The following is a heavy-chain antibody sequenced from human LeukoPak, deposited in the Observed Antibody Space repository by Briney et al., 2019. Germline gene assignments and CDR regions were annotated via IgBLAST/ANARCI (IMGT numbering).Heavy chain of an antibody. CDR3: ARDYGTDAFDI. V-gene: IGHV4-59*01. J-gene: IGHJ3*02. CDR2: IYYSGST. D-gene: IGHD4-17*01. CDR1: GGSISSYY. Sequence: SETLSLTCTVSGGSISSYYWSWIRQPPGKGLEWIGYIYYSGSTNYNPSLKSRVTISVDTSKNQFSLKLSSVTAADTAVYYCARDYGTDAFDIWGQGTMVTVSS.